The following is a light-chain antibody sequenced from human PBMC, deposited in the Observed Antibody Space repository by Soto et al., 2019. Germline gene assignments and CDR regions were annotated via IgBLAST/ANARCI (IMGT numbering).Light chain of an antibody. CDR3: SSYTSSSTLL. CDR1: SSDVGGYNY. CDR2: EVS. Sequence: QSALTQPASVSGSPGQSITISCTGTSSDVGGYNYVSWYQQHPGKAPKLMIYEVSNRPSGVSNRFSGSKSGNTAPLTISGLQAEDEADYYCSSYTSSSTLLFGGGTKVTVL. J-gene: IGLJ2*01. V-gene: IGLV2-14*01.